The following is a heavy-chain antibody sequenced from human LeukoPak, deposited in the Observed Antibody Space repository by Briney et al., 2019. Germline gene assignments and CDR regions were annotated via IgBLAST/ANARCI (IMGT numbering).Heavy chain of an antibody. D-gene: IGHD3-10*01. CDR2: IIPIFGTA. J-gene: IGHJ4*02. CDR3: ARLRGDGSRSYNDY. V-gene: IGHV1-69*13. Sequence: ASVKVSCKASGYSFTSFPIIWVRQAPGQGLEWMGGIIPIFGTANYAQKFQGRVTITADESTSTAYMELSSLRSEDTAVYYCARLRGDGSRSYNDYWGQGTLVTVSS. CDR1: GYSFTSFP.